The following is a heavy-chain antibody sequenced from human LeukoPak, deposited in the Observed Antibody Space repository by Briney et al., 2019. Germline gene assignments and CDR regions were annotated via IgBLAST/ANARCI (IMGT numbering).Heavy chain of an antibody. Sequence: KPGGSLRLSCAASGFTFSNAWMSWVRQAPGKGLEWVGRIKSKTDGGTTDYAAPVKGRFTISRDDSKNTLYLQMNSLKTEDTAVYYCARGGWHYVFNYWGQGTLVTVSS. CDR3: ARGGWHYVFNY. CDR1: GFTFSNAW. D-gene: IGHD6-19*01. V-gene: IGHV3-15*01. J-gene: IGHJ4*02. CDR2: IKSKTDGGTT.